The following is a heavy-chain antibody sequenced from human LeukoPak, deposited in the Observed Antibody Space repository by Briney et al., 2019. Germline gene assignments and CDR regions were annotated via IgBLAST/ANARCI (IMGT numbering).Heavy chain of an antibody. Sequence: GGSLRLSCAASGFTFSTYGMHWVCQAPGKGLEWVAVISKDGTIKYYADSVKGRFTVSRDNSKNTVYPQMNSLRAEDTAVYYCAREWSGYSFDYWGQGALVAVSS. CDR3: AREWSGYSFDY. CDR1: GFTFSTYG. V-gene: IGHV3-30*03. J-gene: IGHJ4*02. D-gene: IGHD5-18*01. CDR2: ISKDGTIK.